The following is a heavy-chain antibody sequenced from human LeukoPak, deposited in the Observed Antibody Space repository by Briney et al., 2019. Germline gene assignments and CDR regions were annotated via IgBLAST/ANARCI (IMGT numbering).Heavy chain of an antibody. CDR1: GFTFNSYS. J-gene: IGHJ1*01. D-gene: IGHD1-26*01. V-gene: IGHV3-21*01. CDR3: VRDSGSSYGYYFLH. CDR2: ISSSSSHM. Sequence: GGSLRLACAASGFTFNSYSMYWVRQAPGKGLEWVSSISSSSSHMFYADSVKGRFSISRDNAKNSLYLQMNSVRAEDTAVYYCVRDSGSSYGYYFLHWGQGTLVTVSS.